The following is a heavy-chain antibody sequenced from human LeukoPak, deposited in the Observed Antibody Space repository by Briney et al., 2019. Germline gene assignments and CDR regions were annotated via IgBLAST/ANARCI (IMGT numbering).Heavy chain of an antibody. CDR1: GFSLSTSGVG. CDR2: IYWNDDK. D-gene: IGHD3-9*01. CDR3: AHSTSILRYFDWLFENFDY. V-gene: IGHV2-5*01. J-gene: IGHJ4*02. Sequence: SGPTLVKPTQTLTLTCTFSGFSLSTSGVGVGWIRQPPGKALEWLALIYWNDDKRYSPSLKSRLTITKDTSKNQVVLTMTNMDPVDTATYYCAHSTSILRYFDWLFENFDYWGQGTLVTVSS.